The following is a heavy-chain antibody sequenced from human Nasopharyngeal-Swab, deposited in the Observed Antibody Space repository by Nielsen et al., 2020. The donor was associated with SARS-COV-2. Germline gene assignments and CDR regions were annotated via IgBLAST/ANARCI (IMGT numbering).Heavy chain of an antibody. J-gene: IGHJ5*02. CDR3: ARDQWQQLVA. V-gene: IGHV3-23*01. CDR2: IGAAGNT. D-gene: IGHD6-13*01. Sequence: GESLKISCAASGFTFSSSAISWVRQAPGMGLEWVSVIGAAGNTIYADSVKGRFTISRDNSKNTLYLQMNSLRAEDTAVYYCARDQWQQLVAWGQGTLVTVSS. CDR1: GFTFSSSA.